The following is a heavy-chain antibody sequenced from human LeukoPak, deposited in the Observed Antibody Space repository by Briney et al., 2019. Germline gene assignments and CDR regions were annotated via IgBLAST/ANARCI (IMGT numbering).Heavy chain of an antibody. CDR3: ARDLSCGGDCYPPGRHYWFDH. CDR1: GFTFSSYS. D-gene: IGHD2-21*01. Sequence: GGSLRLSCAASGFTFSSYSMNWVRQAPGKGLEWVSSISSSSSYIYYADSVKGRFTISRDNAKNSLYLQMNSLRAEDTAVYYCARDLSCGGDCYPPGRHYWFDHWGQGTLVTVSS. V-gene: IGHV3-21*01. J-gene: IGHJ5*02. CDR2: ISSSSSYI.